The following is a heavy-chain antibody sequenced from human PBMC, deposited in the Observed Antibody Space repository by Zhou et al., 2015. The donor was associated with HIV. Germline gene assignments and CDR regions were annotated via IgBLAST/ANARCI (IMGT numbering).Heavy chain of an antibody. CDR2: IWYDGSEK. D-gene: IGHD5-18*01. Sequence: VRLVESGGNLVQPGRSLRLSCAASGFTFSDFYMTWIRQAPGKGLEWVAVIWYDGSEKFYADSVKGRFAISRDNSKDTLYLQMNSLRPEDTAVYYCARDWVDTAMVSVDHDAFDIWGQGTMVTVSS. CDR1: GFTFSDFY. V-gene: IGHV3-33*08. J-gene: IGHJ3*02. CDR3: ARDWVDTAMVSVDHDAFDI.